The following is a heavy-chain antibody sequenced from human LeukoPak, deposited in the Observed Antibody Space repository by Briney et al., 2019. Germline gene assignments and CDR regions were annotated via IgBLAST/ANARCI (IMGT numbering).Heavy chain of an antibody. CDR2: INHSGTT. CDR3: ARGGDSSGYYVLDAFDI. D-gene: IGHD3-22*01. V-gene: IGHV4-34*01. J-gene: IGHJ3*02. Sequence: SETLSLTCAVYGGPFIGFYWSWIRQPPGKGLEWIGEINHSGTTNYNPSLTSRVTISVDTSKNQFSLKLSSVTAADTAVYYCARGGDSSGYYVLDAFDIWGQGTMVTVSS. CDR1: GGPFIGFY.